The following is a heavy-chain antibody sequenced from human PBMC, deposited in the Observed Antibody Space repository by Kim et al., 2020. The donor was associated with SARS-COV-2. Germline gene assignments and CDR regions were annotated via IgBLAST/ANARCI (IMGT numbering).Heavy chain of an antibody. CDR2: VSGSGAKT. V-gene: IGHV3-23*01. D-gene: IGHD2-21*02. J-gene: IGHJ4*02. Sequence: GGSLRLSCSASGFIFSRFDMSWVRQVPGRGLEWVSTVSGSGAKTDYADSVKGRLSVSRDNSKDTLFLHMNSLRAEDTAIYYCAKTLTVGTAAAMDSWGKGTLVTVSS. CDR3: AKTLTVGTAAAMDS. CDR1: GFIFSRFD.